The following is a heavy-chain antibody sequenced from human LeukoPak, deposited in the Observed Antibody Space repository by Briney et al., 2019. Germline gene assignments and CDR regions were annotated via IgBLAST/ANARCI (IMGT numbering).Heavy chain of an antibody. CDR3: AKRLRFLEWLLYIGDAFDI. CDR1: GFTFSSYA. V-gene: IGHV3-23*01. Sequence: GGSLRLSCAASGFTFSSYAMSWVRQAPGKGLEWVSAISGSGGSTYYADSVKGRFTISRDNSKNTLYLQMNSLRAEDTAVYYCAKRLRFLEWLLYIGDAFDIWGQGTMVTVSS. CDR2: ISGSGGST. J-gene: IGHJ3*02. D-gene: IGHD3-3*01.